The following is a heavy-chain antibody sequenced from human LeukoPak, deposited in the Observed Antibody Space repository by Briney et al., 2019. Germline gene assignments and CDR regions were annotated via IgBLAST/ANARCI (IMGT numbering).Heavy chain of an antibody. CDR3: VRFPFQEMAAFDI. CDR2: IIPIFGTA. V-gene: IGHV1-69*01. Sequence: SVKVSCKASGGTFSSYAISWVRQAPGQGLEWMGGIIPIFGTADYAQKFQGRVTITADESTSTAYMELSSLRSEDTAVYYCVRFPFQEMAAFDIWGQGTMVTVSS. CDR1: GGTFSSYA. J-gene: IGHJ3*02. D-gene: IGHD5-24*01.